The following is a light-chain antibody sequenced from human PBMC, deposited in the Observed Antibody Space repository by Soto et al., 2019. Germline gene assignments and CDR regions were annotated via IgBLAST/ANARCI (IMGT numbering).Light chain of an antibody. CDR3: QAWDSSTVE. CDR2: QDT. CDR1: KLGDKF. V-gene: IGLV3-1*01. J-gene: IGLJ3*02. Sequence: SYELTQPPSVSVSPGQTASITCSGDKLGDKFGCWYQQKPGRSPVLVIYQDTRRPSGIPERFSGSNSGNTATLTISGTQAMDEADYYCQAWDSSTVEFGGGTKLTVL.